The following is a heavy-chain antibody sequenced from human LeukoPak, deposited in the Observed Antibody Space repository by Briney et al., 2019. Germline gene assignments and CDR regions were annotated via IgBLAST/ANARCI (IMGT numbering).Heavy chain of an antibody. CDR2: IWYDGSNK. CDR3: ARDYYDSSGYHPIDY. Sequence: GGSLRLSCAASGFTFSSYGMHWVRQAPGKGLEWVAVIWYDGSNKYYADSVKGRFTISRDNSKNTLYLQMNSLRAEDTAVYYCARDYYDSSGYHPIDYWGQGTLVTASS. V-gene: IGHV3-33*01. CDR1: GFTFSSYG. J-gene: IGHJ4*02. D-gene: IGHD3-22*01.